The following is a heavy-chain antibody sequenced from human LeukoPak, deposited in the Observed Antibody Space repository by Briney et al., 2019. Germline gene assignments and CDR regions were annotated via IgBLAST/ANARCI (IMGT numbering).Heavy chain of an antibody. CDR1: GGSISSYY. CDR2: INHSGST. D-gene: IGHD6-19*01. V-gene: IGHV4-34*01. CDR3: ARVNSSGWYYFDY. Sequence: SETLSLTCTVSGGSISSYYWSWIRQPPGKGLEWIGEINHSGSTNYNPSLKSRVTISVDTSKNQFSLKLSSVTAADTAVYYCARVNSSGWYYFDYWGQGTLVTVSS. J-gene: IGHJ4*02.